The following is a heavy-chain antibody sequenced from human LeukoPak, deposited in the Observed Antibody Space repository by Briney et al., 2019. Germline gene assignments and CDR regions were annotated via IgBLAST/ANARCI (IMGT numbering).Heavy chain of an antibody. V-gene: IGHV4-31*03. D-gene: IGHD3-3*01. CDR2: IYSSGST. CDR1: GGSISSGGYY. J-gene: IGHJ5*02. CDR3: GGQSGYFGWFDP. Sequence: KASETLSLTCTVSGGSISSGGYYWSWIRRHPGKGMERIGYIYSSGSTYYNPSLKSRVTISVDTSKNQFSLRLSSVTAADTAVYYCGGQSGYFGWFDPWGQGTLVTVSS.